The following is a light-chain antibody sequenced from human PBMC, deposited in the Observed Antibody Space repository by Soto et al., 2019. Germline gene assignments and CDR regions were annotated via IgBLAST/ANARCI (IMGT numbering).Light chain of an antibody. Sequence: DIQMTQSPSSLSASVGDRVTITCQASQDISNYLNWYQQKPGKAPKLLIYDASNLETGVPSRFSGSGSGTDFTFTISSLQPEDIATYYCQQYDSYSPLTFGGGTKVAIK. V-gene: IGKV1-33*01. CDR2: DAS. CDR3: QQYDSYSPLT. CDR1: QDISNY. J-gene: IGKJ4*01.